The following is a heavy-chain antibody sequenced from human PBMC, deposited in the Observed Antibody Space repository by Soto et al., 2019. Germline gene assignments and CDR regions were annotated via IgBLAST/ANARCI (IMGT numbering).Heavy chain of an antibody. CDR1: GFTFSSYA. V-gene: IGHV3-30-3*01. CDR2: ISYDGSNK. J-gene: IGHJ6*02. Sequence: QVQLVGSGGGVVQPGRSLRLSCAASGFTFSSYAMHWVRQAPGKGLEWVAVISYDGSNKYYADSVKGRFTISRDNSKNTLYLQMNSLRAEDTAVYYCAKDGVQLERRSYYYGMDVWGQGTTVTVSS. D-gene: IGHD1-1*01. CDR3: AKDGVQLERRSYYYGMDV.